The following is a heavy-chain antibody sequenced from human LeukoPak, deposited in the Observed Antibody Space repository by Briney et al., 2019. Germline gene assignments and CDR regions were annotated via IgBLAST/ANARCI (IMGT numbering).Heavy chain of an antibody. J-gene: IGHJ6*03. CDR3: ARVLRYCSGGNCYSGGLGYMDV. D-gene: IGHD2-15*01. CDR2: IKEDGSEK. V-gene: IGHV3-7*03. Sequence: EGSLRLSCAASGFTFSSYWMSWVRQAPGKGLEWVANIKEDGSEKDYVDSVKGRFTISRDNAKNSLYLQMNSLRAEDTAVYYCARVLRYCSGGNCYSGGLGYMDVWGKGTTVTISS. CDR1: GFTFSSYW.